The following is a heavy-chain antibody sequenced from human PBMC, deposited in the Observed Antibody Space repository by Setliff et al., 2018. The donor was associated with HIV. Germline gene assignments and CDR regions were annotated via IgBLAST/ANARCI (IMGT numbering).Heavy chain of an antibody. J-gene: IGHJ6*02. CDR3: ARDLGDYYDGSPHHHRYFYGMDV. CDR2: VYYSGST. V-gene: IGHV4-39*02. CDR1: GDSISASGPGYY. Sequence: PSETLSLTCTVSGDSISASGPGYYWGWVRQPPGGGLEWIGSVYYSGSTYYNPSLKSRVTISVDTSKNQLSLRLTSMTAADTAVYYCARDLGDYYDGSPHHHRYFYGMDVWGQGTTVTVSS. D-gene: IGHD3-22*01.